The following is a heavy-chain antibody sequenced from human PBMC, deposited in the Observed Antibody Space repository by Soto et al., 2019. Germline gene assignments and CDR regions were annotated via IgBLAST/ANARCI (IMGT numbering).Heavy chain of an antibody. V-gene: IGHV2-5*01. J-gene: IGHJ5*02. CDR1: GFSLITSGVG. D-gene: IGHD2-15*01. CDR2: IYWNDDK. CDR3: ALRGYCTGDSCYSA. Sequence: QITLKESGPTLVKPAQTLTLTCTFSGFSLITSGVGVGWIRQPPGQALEWLALIYWNDDKFYSPSLRSRPTITTDTSKSQVVLTMTNINPVDTATYYCALRGYCTGDSCYSAWGQGTLVTDSS.